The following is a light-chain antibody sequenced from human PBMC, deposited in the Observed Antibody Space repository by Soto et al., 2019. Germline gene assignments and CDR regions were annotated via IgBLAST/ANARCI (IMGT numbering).Light chain of an antibody. V-gene: IGLV1-40*01. CDR1: SSNIGAGYD. Sequence: QSVLTQPPSVSGAPGQRVTISCTGSSSNIGAGYDVHWYQQLPGTAPKLLIHGNSNRPSGVPDRFSGSKSGTSASLAITGLQAEDEADYYCQSYDSSLSGYVVFGGGTMLTVL. J-gene: IGLJ2*01. CDR2: GNS. CDR3: QSYDSSLSGYVV.